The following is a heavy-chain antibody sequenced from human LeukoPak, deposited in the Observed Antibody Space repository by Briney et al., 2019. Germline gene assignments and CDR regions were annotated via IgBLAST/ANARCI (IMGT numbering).Heavy chain of an antibody. V-gene: IGHV3-21*01. CDR3: TRRYCTATNCYSFDY. CDR1: GFTFSTYS. J-gene: IGHJ4*02. D-gene: IGHD2-15*01. Sequence: PGGSLRLSCVASGFTFSTYSMNWVRQAPGKGLEWVSSISSTSGYISYTDSVKGRFTISRDNAKNSLHLQMNSLRAEDTAVYYCTRRYCTATNCYSFDYWGQGTLVTVSS. CDR2: ISSTSGYI.